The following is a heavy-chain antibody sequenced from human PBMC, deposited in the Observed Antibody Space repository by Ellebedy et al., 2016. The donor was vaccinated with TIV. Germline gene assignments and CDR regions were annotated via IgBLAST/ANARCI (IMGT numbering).Heavy chain of an antibody. CDR1: GFTFSSYW. D-gene: IGHD6-13*01. Sequence: GGSLRLXXAASGFTFSSYWMSWVRQAPGKGLEWVANIKQDGSEKYYVDSVKGRFTISRDNAKNSLYLQMNSLRAEDTAVYYCARGVQQLVLSRWFDPWGQGTLVTVSS. J-gene: IGHJ5*02. CDR3: ARGVQQLVLSRWFDP. CDR2: IKQDGSEK. V-gene: IGHV3-7*03.